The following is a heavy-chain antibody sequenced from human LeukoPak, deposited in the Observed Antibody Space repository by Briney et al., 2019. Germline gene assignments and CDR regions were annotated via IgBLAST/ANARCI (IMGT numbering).Heavy chain of an antibody. CDR2: ISSDGIST. D-gene: IGHD3-16*01. J-gene: IGHJ4*02. CDR3: ATDWGINF. V-gene: IGHV3-74*01. Sequence: GGSLRLSCAASGFTFSTYWMNWVRQAPGKGLVWVSRISSDGISTNYADSVKGRFTISRDNSRNTLFLQMNSLRAEDSAVYYCATDWGINFWGQGTLVTVSS. CDR1: GFTFSTYW.